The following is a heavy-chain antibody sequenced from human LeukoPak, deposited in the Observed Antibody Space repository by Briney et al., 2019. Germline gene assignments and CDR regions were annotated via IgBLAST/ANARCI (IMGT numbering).Heavy chain of an antibody. Sequence: SETLSLTCTVSGGSISSYYWSWIRQPPGKGLDWIGNIYYSGSTHYNPSLKSRVTIPLDTTKTQCTLKLSSVTAADTAVYCCARYGGNFDYWGQGTLVTVSS. J-gene: IGHJ4*02. CDR3: ARYGGNFDY. V-gene: IGHV4-59*01. D-gene: IGHD4-23*01. CDR1: GGSISSYY. CDR2: IYYSGST.